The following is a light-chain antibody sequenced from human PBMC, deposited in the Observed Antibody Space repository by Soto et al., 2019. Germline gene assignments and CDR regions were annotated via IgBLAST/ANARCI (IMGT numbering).Light chain of an antibody. V-gene: IGKV3-11*01. Sequence: EIGLTQSPATLSLSPGERATLSCRASQSISSYLAWYQQKPGQAPRLLIYDASNRATDIPARFSGSGSGTDFTLTISTLEPEDFAVYYCQQRSAWPLTFGGGTKVEIK. J-gene: IGKJ4*01. CDR3: QQRSAWPLT. CDR1: QSISSY. CDR2: DAS.